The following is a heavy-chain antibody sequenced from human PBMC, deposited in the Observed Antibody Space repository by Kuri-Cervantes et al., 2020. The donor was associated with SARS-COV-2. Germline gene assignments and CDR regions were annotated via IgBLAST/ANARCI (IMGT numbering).Heavy chain of an antibody. Sequence: GESLKISCAASGFTFSSYWMHWVRQAPGKGLEWVAVIWYDGSNKYYADSVKGRFTISRDDSKNTLYLQMDSLRDDDTAVYYCARDGDYWGQGTLVTVSS. CDR1: GFTFSSYW. CDR3: ARDGDY. V-gene: IGHV3-33*08. CDR2: IWYDGSNK. J-gene: IGHJ4*02.